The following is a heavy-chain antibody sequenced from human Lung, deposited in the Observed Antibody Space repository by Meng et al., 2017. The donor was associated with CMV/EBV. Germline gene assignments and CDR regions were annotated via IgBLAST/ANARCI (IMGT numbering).Heavy chain of an antibody. CDR3: ARGGYSSSSGAFDI. V-gene: IGHV3-30-3*01. CDR2: ISYDGSNK. J-gene: IGHJ3*02. CDR1: GFTFSSYA. D-gene: IGHD6-6*01. Sequence: GESLKISCAASGFTFSSYAMHWVRQAPGKGLEWVAVISYDGSNKYYADFVKGRFTISRDNSKNTLYLQMNSLRAEDTAVYYCARGGYSSSSGAFDIWGQGTXVTVSS.